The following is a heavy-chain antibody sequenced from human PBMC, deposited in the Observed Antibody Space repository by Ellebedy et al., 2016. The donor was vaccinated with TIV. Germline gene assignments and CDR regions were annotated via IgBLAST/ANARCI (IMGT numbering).Heavy chain of an antibody. V-gene: IGHV5-10-1*01. CDR2: INPSDSYT. CDR3: ARHMEGIAAAGSGEGY. Sequence: KVSXXGSGYSFTTYWINWVRQMPGKGLEWMGRINPSDSYTNYSPSFQGHVTITADKSISTAYLQWSSLKASDSAMYYCARHMEGIAAAGSGEGYWGQGTLVTVSS. D-gene: IGHD6-13*01. J-gene: IGHJ4*02. CDR1: GYSFTTYW.